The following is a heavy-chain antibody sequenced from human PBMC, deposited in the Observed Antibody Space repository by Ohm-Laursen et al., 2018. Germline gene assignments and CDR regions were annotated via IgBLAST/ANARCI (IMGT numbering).Heavy chain of an antibody. J-gene: IGHJ4*02. V-gene: IGHV3-9*01. D-gene: IGHD5-18*01. CDR1: GFRFDDYA. Sequence: SLRLSCSASGFRFDDYAMHWVRQAPGKGLEWVSGISWNSGSIGYADSVKGRFTISRDNAKNSLYLQMNSLRVEDTAVYYCLTTMASLYDYWGQGTLVTVSS. CDR3: LTTMASLYDY. CDR2: ISWNSGSI.